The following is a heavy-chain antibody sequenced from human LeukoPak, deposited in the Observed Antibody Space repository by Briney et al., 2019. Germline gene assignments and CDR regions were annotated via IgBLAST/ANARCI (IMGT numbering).Heavy chain of an antibody. Sequence: GGSLRLSCAASGFTFSSYAMNWVCQTPGKGLEWVSTISDSGGSTYYADSVKGRFTISRDNSKNALYLQMNSLRAEDTAVYYCAEGRPFDYWGQGTLVTVSS. CDR3: AEGRPFDY. CDR1: GFTFSSYA. CDR2: ISDSGGST. J-gene: IGHJ4*02. V-gene: IGHV3-23*01.